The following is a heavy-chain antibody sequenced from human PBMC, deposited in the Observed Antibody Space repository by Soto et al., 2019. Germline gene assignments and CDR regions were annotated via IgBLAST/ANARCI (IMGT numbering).Heavy chain of an antibody. D-gene: IGHD3-22*01. CDR2: ISYDGNNK. CDR1: GFSLSNNG. Sequence: QVQLVESGGGVVQPGRSLRLSCAASGFSLSNNGMHWVRQAPGKGLEWVAVISYDGNNKYYADSVKGRFTISRDNSKNTGYLEKNNLRAEDTAMYYCAKGGSGNYLTYYYYYGMDVWGQGTTVTVSS. V-gene: IGHV3-30*18. CDR3: AKGGSGNYLTYYYYYGMDV. J-gene: IGHJ6*02.